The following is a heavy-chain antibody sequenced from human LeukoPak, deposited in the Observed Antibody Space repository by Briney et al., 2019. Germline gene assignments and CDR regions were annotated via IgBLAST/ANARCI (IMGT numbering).Heavy chain of an antibody. D-gene: IGHD3-9*01. CDR2: INSNSGGT. J-gene: IGHJ4*02. V-gene: IGHV1-2*02. Sequence: ASVKVSCKASGYTFTGYYMHWVRQAPGQGLEWMGWINSNSGGTNYAQKFQGRVTMTRDTSISTAYMELSRLRSDDTAVYYCARSPHILTGGNFDYWGQGTLVTVSS. CDR1: GYTFTGYY. CDR3: ARSPHILTGGNFDY.